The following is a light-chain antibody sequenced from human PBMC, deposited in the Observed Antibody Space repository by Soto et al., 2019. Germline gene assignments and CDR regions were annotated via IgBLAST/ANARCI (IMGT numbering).Light chain of an antibody. CDR2: DVS. CDR3: CSYAGSYTFDVV. CDR1: SSDVGGYNY. J-gene: IGLJ2*01. Sequence: QSALTQPRSVSGSPGQSVTISCTGTSSDVGGYNYVSWYQQHPGKAPKLMIYDVSKRPSGVPDRFSGSKPGNTASLTISGLQAEDEADYYCCSYAGSYTFDVVFGGGTQLTVL. V-gene: IGLV2-11*01.